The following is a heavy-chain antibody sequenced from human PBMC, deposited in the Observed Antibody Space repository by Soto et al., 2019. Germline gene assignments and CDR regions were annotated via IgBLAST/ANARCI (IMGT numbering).Heavy chain of an antibody. CDR1: GFSFSDYH. CDR3: ARVGAAHFYYFDS. V-gene: IGHV3-21*02. CDR2: ISSDSRFI. Sequence: EVQLVESGGGLVKPGGSLRLSCAASGFSFSDYHMNWVRQAPGKALEWVSFISSDSRFIYYTDSVKGRFTVSRDNTKNSLWLHLDSLRAEDTAVYYCARVGAAHFYYFDSWGQGTLVTVSS. D-gene: IGHD2-21*02. J-gene: IGHJ4*02.